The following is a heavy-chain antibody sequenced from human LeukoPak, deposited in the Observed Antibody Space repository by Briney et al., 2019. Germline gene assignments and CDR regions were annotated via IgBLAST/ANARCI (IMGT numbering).Heavy chain of an antibody. CDR1: GGSISSHS. CDR2: ISTSVSI. J-gene: IGHJ4*02. CDR3: ARESSSGWYGGFDY. V-gene: IGHV4-4*07. D-gene: IGHD6-19*01. Sequence: LQSPSLTSTVSGGSISSHSWSWFRQPAGKALEWIVRISTSVSINSTPSLKSRVPISVDQSKNQFSLKLSSVTAADTAVYFCARESSSGWYGGFDYWGQGTLVTVSS.